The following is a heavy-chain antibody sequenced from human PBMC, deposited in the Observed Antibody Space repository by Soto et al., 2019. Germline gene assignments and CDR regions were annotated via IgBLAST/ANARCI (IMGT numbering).Heavy chain of an antibody. CDR2: AKSEINGGAV. CDR3: AADLPDWGAYAFDY. J-gene: IGHJ4*01. CDR1: GFTFTRAW. Sequence: EVQLVESGGDLVQPGGSLRLSCAASGFTFTRAWLNWVRQAPGKRLEWVGRAKSEINGGAVDYAGPVKGRFTISRDASQTAVYRQSNSLRAEDTAVYYCAADLPDWGAYAFDYWGHGTQVTVSS. D-gene: IGHD3-16*01. V-gene: IGHV3-15*07.